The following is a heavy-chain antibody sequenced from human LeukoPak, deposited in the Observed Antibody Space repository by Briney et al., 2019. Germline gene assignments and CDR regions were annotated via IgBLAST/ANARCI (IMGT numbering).Heavy chain of an antibody. Sequence: GGSLRLSCVASGFTFSSYNMNWVRQAPGKGLEWVSSISSSSIYIYYADSVKGRFTISRDNAKNSLYLQMNSLRAEDTAVYYCARWLTGYYYDSSGYYGRGHYFDYWGQGTLVTVSS. CDR1: GFTFSSYN. D-gene: IGHD3-22*01. V-gene: IGHV3-21*04. CDR3: ARWLTGYYYDSSGYYGRGHYFDY. CDR2: ISSSSIYI. J-gene: IGHJ4*02.